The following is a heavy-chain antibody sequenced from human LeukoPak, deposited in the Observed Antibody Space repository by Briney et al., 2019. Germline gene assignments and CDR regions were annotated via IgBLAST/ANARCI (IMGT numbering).Heavy chain of an antibody. Sequence: SVKVSCKASRDTFTRCAFSWVRQAPGQGLEWMGGIIPIDGTANFGQKFQGRVTITADESTSTAYMELSSLRSEDTAVYYCAREIAVAGTTDYYYYMDVWGKGTTVTVSS. D-gene: IGHD6-19*01. V-gene: IGHV1-69*01. CDR2: IIPIDGTA. CDR3: AREIAVAGTTDYYYYMDV. J-gene: IGHJ6*03. CDR1: RDTFTRCA.